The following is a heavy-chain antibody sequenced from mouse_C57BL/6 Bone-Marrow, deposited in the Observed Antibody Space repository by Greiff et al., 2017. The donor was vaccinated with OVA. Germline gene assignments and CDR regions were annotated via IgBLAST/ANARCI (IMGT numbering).Heavy chain of an antibody. CDR1: GFTFSDAW. Sequence: EVQLVESGGGLVQPGGSMKLSCAASGFTFSDAWLDWVRQSPEKGLEWVAEIRNTANNHATYYAESVKGRFTISRDDSKSSVSLQMNSLRAEDHGIYFCTAYRIFWYFDVRGTGTTVTGSS. D-gene: IGHD2-14*01. CDR3: TAYRIFWYFDV. CDR2: IRNTANNHAT. V-gene: IGHV6-6*01. J-gene: IGHJ1*03.